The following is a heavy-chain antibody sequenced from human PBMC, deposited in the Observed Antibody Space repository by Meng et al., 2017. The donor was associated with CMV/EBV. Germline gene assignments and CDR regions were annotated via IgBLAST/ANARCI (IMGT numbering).Heavy chain of an antibody. CDR1: GYVFTSYD. CDR2: ISVYKGDT. V-gene: IGHV1-18*01. D-gene: IGHD1-26*01. Sequence: ASVKVSCKASGYVFTSYDINWVRQAPGQGLEWLGWISVYKGDTNYAQKVQGRVTLTADTSTSTAYMELRGLRSDDTVVYYCARSRVGAWTWFDPWGQGTLVTVSS. J-gene: IGHJ5*02. CDR3: ARSRVGAWTWFDP.